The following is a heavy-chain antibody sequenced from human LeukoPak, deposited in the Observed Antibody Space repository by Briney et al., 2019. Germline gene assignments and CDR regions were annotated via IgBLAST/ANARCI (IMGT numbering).Heavy chain of an antibody. CDR3: TKDIDGDYRFGVDF. CDR1: GFTFDDYA. J-gene: IGHJ4*02. D-gene: IGHD4-17*01. V-gene: IGHV3-9*01. CDR2: VSWNSGSI. Sequence: SLRLSCAASGFTFDDYAMHWVRQVPGKGLEWVSGVSWNSGSIGYADSVKGRFTISRDNAKNSLYLQMNSLRAEDTALYYCTKDIDGDYRFGVDFWGQGTLVTVSS.